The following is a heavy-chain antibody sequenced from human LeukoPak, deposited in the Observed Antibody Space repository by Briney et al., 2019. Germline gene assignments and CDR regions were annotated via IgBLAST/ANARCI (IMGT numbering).Heavy chain of an antibody. V-gene: IGHV4-59*10. D-gene: IGHD2-2*01. CDR1: GGSFSSYY. Sequence: SETLSLTCAVYGGSFSSYYWGWIRQPPGKGLEWIGRLYTSGSTSYNPSLKSRVTMSVDTSKNQYSLRLRSVTAADTAVYYCASSQLGGEFDYWGQGTLVTVSS. CDR2: LYTSGST. CDR3: ASSQLGGEFDY. J-gene: IGHJ4*02.